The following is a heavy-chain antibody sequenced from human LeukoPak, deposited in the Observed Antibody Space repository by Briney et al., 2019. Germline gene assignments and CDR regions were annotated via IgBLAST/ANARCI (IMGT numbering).Heavy chain of an antibody. CDR1: GGSISSYY. CDR3: ASGGGSDFRYYGMDV. CDR2: IYYSGST. V-gene: IGHV4-59*01. J-gene: IGHJ6*02. D-gene: IGHD2-15*01. Sequence: PSETLCLTCTVSGGSISSYYWSWIRQPPGKGLEWIGYIYYSGSTNYNPSLMSRVTISVDTSKNQFSLKLSSVTAADTAVYYCASGGGSDFRYYGMDVWGQGTTVTVSS.